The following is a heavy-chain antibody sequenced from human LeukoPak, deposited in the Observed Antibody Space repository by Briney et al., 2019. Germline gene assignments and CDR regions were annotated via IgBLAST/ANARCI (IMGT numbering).Heavy chain of an antibody. CDR1: CSGFTSFW. CDR3: ARGRGGYTGYENFDY. CDR2: IYPDDSDT. V-gene: IGHV5-51*01. Sequence: GASLQISSKVSCSGFTSFWIGSVRRTPGKGLELMGGIYPDDSDTKYSPPFQGQVTVSADKSIKTAYLQWGSLKTPDTGIYYCARGRGGYTGYENFDYWGQGTQVTVSS. J-gene: IGHJ4*02. D-gene: IGHD5-18*01.